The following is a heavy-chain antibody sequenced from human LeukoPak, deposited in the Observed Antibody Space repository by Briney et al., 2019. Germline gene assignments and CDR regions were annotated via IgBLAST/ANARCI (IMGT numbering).Heavy chain of an antibody. CDR1: GGSISSSSYY. CDR3: ATHFTYYYDSSGYRYFDY. V-gene: IGHV4-39*01. Sequence: SETLSLTCTVSGGSISSSSYYWGWIRQPPGKGLEWIGSIYYSGSTCYNPSLKSRVTISVDTSKNQFSLKLSSVTAADTAVYYCATHFTYYYDSSGYRYFDYWGQGTLVTVSS. D-gene: IGHD3-22*01. CDR2: IYYSGST. J-gene: IGHJ4*02.